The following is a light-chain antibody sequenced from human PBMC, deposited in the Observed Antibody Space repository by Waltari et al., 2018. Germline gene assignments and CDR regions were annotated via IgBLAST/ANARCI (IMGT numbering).Light chain of an antibody. CDR1: QRISGSW. V-gene: IGKV3-20*01. J-gene: IGKJ4*01. CDR2: GAS. CDR3: QQYDASSVT. Sequence: EIVLTQSPVTLSLFPGDSATLPCRASQRISGSWLAWYQQKPGQAPMLLTYGASSRATSIPDRFSGSGSGTDFTLTISRLEPEDFAVYYCQQYDASSVTFGGGTKVEIK.